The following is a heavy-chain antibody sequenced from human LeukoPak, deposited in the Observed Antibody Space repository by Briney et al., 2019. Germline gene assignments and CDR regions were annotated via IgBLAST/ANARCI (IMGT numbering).Heavy chain of an antibody. Sequence: GGSLSLSCAPSVFTFSSYGMHWVRPAPGKGLDWVAYIRNDASNTYYADSVKGRFSISRDNSKNTVYLQMSSLIPEDTAVYYCAKRAGSAWSAGAWGEGTVVSVSS. CDR1: VFTFSSYG. D-gene: IGHD3-10*01. V-gene: IGHV3-30*02. CDR2: IRNDASNT. J-gene: IGHJ5*02. CDR3: AKRAGSAWSAGA.